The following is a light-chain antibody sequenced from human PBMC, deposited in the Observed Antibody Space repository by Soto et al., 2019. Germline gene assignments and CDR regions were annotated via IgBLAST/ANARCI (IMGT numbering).Light chain of an antibody. CDR3: QQHNQWPIT. CDR1: QTVNNK. Sequence: EILMTQSPATLSVSPGERATLSCRATQTVNNKVVWYQHKPGQAPRLLIYDASNRATGIPARFSGSGSGTEFTLTINSLQSEDSAVYYCQQHNQWPITFGQGTRLEIK. V-gene: IGKV3-15*01. CDR2: DAS. J-gene: IGKJ5*01.